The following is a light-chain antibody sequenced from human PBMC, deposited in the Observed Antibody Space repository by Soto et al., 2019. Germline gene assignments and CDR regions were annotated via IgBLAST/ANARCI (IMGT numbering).Light chain of an antibody. CDR1: QSVSSN. Sequence: EIVMTQSPATLSVSPGDGATLSCRARQSVSSNLAWYQQKPGQAPRLLLYGASTRATGIPARFSGSGSGTEFPLTISILQSEDFAGYYCQQYNNWPSWTFGQGTKVEIK. J-gene: IGKJ1*01. CDR3: QQYNNWPSWT. V-gene: IGKV3-15*01. CDR2: GAS.